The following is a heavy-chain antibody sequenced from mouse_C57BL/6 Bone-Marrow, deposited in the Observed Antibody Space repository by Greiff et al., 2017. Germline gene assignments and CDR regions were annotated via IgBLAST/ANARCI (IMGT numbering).Heavy chain of an antibody. CDR2: IDPSDSET. J-gene: IGHJ3*01. CDR1: GYTFTSYW. CDR3: ARKRDGYFGFAY. V-gene: IGHV1-52*01. Sequence: QVQLQQPGAELVRPGSSVKLSCKASGYTFTSYWMHWVKQRPIQGLEWIGNIDPSDSETHYNQKFKDKATLTVDKSSSTAYMQLSSLTSEDSAVYYCARKRDGYFGFAYWGQGTLVTVSA. D-gene: IGHD2-3*01.